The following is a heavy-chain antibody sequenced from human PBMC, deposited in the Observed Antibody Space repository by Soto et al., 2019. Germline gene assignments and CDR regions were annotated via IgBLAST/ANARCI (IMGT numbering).Heavy chain of an antibody. D-gene: IGHD6-6*01. CDR3: ARGSPERWQLVPYFDY. Sequence: PSETLSLTCTVSGGSISSYYWSWIRQPPGKGLEWIGYIYYSGGTNYNPSLKSRVTISVDTSKNQFSLKLSSVTAADTAVYYCARGSPERWQLVPYFDYWGQGTLVTVSS. CDR2: IYYSGGT. J-gene: IGHJ4*02. V-gene: IGHV4-59*01. CDR1: GGSISSYY.